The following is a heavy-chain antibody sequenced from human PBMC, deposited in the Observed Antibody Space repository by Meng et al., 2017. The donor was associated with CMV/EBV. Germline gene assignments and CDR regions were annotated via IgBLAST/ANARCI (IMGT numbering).Heavy chain of an antibody. J-gene: IGHJ3*01. Sequence: SETLSLTCTVSGGSISSSSYYWGWIRQPPGKGLEWIGSIYYSGSTYYNPSLTSRVTISVDTSKNQFSLKLSSVTAADTAVYYCARGRSFGGWGQGTMVTVSS. CDR3: ARGRSFGG. CDR1: GGSISSSSYY. D-gene: IGHD3-10*01. V-gene: IGHV4-39*07. CDR2: IYYSGST.